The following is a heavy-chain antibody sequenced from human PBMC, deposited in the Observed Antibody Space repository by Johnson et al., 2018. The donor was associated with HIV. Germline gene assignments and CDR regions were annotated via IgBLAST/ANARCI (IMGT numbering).Heavy chain of an antibody. Sequence: VQLVESGGGLVKPGGSLRLSCVASGVIFSDYYMSWIRQAPGKGLEWLGHIKSEADGGTTDYAAPVKGKFIISRDDSKTTLYLQINSLKSEDTAVYYCTTEWEYYYGSGKLDAFDIWGQGTMVTVSS. CDR2: IKSEADGGTT. CDR1: GVIFSDYY. D-gene: IGHD3-10*01. J-gene: IGHJ3*02. CDR3: TTEWEYYYGSGKLDAFDI. V-gene: IGHV3-15*01.